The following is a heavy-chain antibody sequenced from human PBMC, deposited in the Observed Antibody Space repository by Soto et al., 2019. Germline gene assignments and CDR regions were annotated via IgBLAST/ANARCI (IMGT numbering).Heavy chain of an antibody. Sequence: PSEPLSLTCTVSGGSISSSSYYWGWIRQPPGKGPEWIGSIYYSGSTYYNPSHKSRVTISVDTSKNQFSLKLSSVTAADTAVYYCARPYYFGSGKDVWGQGTTVTVSS. CDR1: GGSISSSSYY. V-gene: IGHV4-39*01. CDR3: ARPYYFGSGKDV. CDR2: IYYSGST. D-gene: IGHD3-10*01. J-gene: IGHJ6*02.